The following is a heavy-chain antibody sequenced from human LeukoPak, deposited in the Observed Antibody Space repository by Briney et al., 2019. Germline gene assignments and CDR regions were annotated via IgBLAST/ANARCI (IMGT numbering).Heavy chain of an antibody. V-gene: IGHV3-23*01. J-gene: IGHJ4*02. Sequence: PGGSLRLSCAASGFTFSNAWMNWVRQAPGQGLAWVSAISGSGGTTYYADSVKGRFTISRDNSKNMLYLQMNSLRAEDTAVYYCAKSNGVDRNGYNSDYFDYWGQGTLVTVSS. CDR2: ISGSGGTT. CDR3: AKSNGVDRNGYNSDYFDY. D-gene: IGHD5-24*01. CDR1: GFTFSNAW.